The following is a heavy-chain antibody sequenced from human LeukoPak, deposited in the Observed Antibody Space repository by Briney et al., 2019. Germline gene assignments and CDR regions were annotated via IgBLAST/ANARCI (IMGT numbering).Heavy chain of an antibody. V-gene: IGHV1-2*02. J-gene: IGHJ6*02. D-gene: IGHD4-17*01. CDR2: INPNSGGT. Sequence: GASVKVSCKASGYTFTGYYMHWVRQAPGQGLEWMGWINPNSGGTNYAQKFQGRVTMTRDTSISTAYMELSRLRSDDTAVYYCARGDRYGDYVYGMDVWGQGTTVTVSS. CDR1: GYTFTGYY. CDR3: ARGDRYGDYVYGMDV.